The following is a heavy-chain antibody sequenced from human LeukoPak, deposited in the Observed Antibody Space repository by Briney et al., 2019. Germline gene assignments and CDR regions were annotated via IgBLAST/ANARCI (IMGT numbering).Heavy chain of an antibody. CDR3: ARDLGAAYFDY. CDR1: GGTFSSYA. Sequence: SVKVSCKASGGTFSSYAISWVRQAPGQGLEWMGRIIPILGIANYAQKFQGGVTITADKSTSTAYMERSSLRSEDTAVYYCARDLGAAYFDYWGQGTLVTVSS. V-gene: IGHV1-69*04. J-gene: IGHJ4*02. D-gene: IGHD1-26*01. CDR2: IIPILGIA.